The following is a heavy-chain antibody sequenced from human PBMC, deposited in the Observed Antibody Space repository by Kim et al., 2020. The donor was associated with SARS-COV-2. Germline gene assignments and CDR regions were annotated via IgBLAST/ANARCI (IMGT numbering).Heavy chain of an antibody. Sequence: GGSLRLSCAASGFTFSSYGMHWVRQAPGKGLEWVAVISYDGSNKYYADSVKGRFTISRDNSKNTLYLQMNSLRAEDTAVYYCAKDRSYYDILTGYTSLD. J-gene: IGHJ4*01. D-gene: IGHD3-9*01. V-gene: IGHV3-30*18. CDR3: AKDRSYYDILTGYTSLD. CDR2: ISYDGSNK. CDR1: GFTFSSYG.